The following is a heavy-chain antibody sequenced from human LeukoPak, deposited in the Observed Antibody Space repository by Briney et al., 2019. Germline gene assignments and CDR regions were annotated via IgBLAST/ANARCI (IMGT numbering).Heavy chain of an antibody. CDR2: IHISGNT. J-gene: IGHJ4*02. D-gene: IGHD3-22*01. CDR1: GGSISSGSYC. Sequence: PSQTLSLTCNVSGGSISSGSYCWSWIRQPAGKGLEWIGHIHISGNTNYNPSLKSRVFISVDTSKNQFSLDLTSVTAADTAVYYCATYSDITGSFDYWGQGTLVTVSS. CDR3: ATYSDITGSFDY. V-gene: IGHV4-61*09.